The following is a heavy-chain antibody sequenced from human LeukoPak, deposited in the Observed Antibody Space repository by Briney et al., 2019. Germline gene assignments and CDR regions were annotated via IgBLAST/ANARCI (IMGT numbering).Heavy chain of an antibody. V-gene: IGHV3-48*03. CDR2: ISSSGTTM. CDR1: GFTFGSYE. D-gene: IGHD2-2*01. CDR3: ARVLPVVPATSFDN. Sequence: GGSLRLSCAASGFTFGSYEMNWVRQAPRKGLEWISYISSSGTTMYYANSVKGRFTISRDNAKNSLYLQMNSLRAEDTAVYYCARVLPVVPATSFDNWGQGTLVTVSS. J-gene: IGHJ4*02.